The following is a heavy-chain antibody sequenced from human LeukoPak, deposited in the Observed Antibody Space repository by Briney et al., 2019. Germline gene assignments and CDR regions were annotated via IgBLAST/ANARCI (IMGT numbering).Heavy chain of an antibody. Sequence: SETLSLTCTVSGGSISSYYWSWVRQPPGKGLEWSGYIYYSGRTNYNPALKSRGTISVDTSKHQFSLKLTSVTAADTAVYYCARGLPYYFDSSGYYVTDPFDIWGQGTMVTVSS. D-gene: IGHD3-22*01. CDR1: GGSISSYY. CDR3: ARGLPYYFDSSGYYVTDPFDI. CDR2: IYYSGRT. J-gene: IGHJ3*02. V-gene: IGHV4-59*01.